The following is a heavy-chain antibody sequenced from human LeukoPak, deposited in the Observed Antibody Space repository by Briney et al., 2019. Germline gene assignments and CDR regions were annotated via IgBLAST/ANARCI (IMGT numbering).Heavy chain of an antibody. Sequence: PGGSLILSCAASGFTFSSYAMSWVRQAPGKGLEWVSGISGSGGSTYYADFVKGRFTISRDNSKNTMYMQMNSLRAEDTAAYYCARSRDLDYYGMDVWGQGTKVTVSS. CDR3: ARSRDLDYYGMDV. D-gene: IGHD5-24*01. CDR1: GFTFSSYA. J-gene: IGHJ6*02. CDR2: ISGSGGST. V-gene: IGHV3-23*01.